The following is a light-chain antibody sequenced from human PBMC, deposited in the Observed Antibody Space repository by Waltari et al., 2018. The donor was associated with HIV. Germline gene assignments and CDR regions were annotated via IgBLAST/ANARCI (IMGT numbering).Light chain of an antibody. CDR2: EVS. CDR3: CSYATSSTSLYV. CDR1: SSDVGNYNL. Sequence: QSALTQPASVSGSPGQSITISCIGTSSDVGNYNLVSWYQQHPAKAPKLMIYEVSKRPSGVSNRFTGSKSGNTASLTISGLQADDEADYYCCSYATSSTSLYVFGTGTKVTVL. V-gene: IGLV2-23*02. J-gene: IGLJ1*01.